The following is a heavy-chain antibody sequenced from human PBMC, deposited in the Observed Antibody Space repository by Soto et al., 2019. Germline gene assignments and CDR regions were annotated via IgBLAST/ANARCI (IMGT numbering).Heavy chain of an antibody. V-gene: IGHV1-18*01. D-gene: IGHD2-8*01. J-gene: IGHJ4*02. Sequence: GASVKVSCKASGYFFTTYGISWVRQAPGQGLEWMGYISVKNGNTNYAQKFQGRVTLTTDTSTTTAYMELRSLTSEDTAMYYCARDLATFGPGPNEFWGQGTLVTVSS. CDR3: ARDLATFGPGPNEF. CDR2: ISVKNGNT. CDR1: GYFFTTYG.